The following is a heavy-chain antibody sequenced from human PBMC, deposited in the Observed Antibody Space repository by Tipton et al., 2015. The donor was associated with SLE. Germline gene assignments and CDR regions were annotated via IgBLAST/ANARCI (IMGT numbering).Heavy chain of an antibody. CDR2: MYIGGTT. D-gene: IGHD2-15*01. V-gene: IGHV4-61*02. CDR3: GRVTGGWLEEY. Sequence: TLSLTCSVSGGPISSGDYHWSWIRQPAGKRLEWIGRMYIGGTTYYSPSLNSRVTISVDTSKNQIYLKLTSVTAADTALYYCGRVTGGWLEEYWGQGTLVTVSS. J-gene: IGHJ4*02. CDR1: GGPISSGDYH.